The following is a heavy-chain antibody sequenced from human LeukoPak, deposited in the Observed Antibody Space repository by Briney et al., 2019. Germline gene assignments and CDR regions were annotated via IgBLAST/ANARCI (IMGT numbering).Heavy chain of an antibody. CDR3: ATVSGYEYYFDY. V-gene: IGHV1-24*01. D-gene: IGHD5-12*01. J-gene: IGHJ4*02. Sequence: GASVKVSCKVSGYTLTELSMHWVRQAPGKGLEWMGGFDPEDGETIYAQKFQGRVTMTEDTSTDTAYMELSSLRSEDTAVYYCATVSGYEYYFDYWGQGTLVTVSS. CDR2: FDPEDGET. CDR1: GYTLTELS.